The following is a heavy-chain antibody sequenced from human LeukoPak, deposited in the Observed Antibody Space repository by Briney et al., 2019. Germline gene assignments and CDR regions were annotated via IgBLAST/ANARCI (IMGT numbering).Heavy chain of an antibody. Sequence: ASVKVSCKASGYTFTRYDINWVRQAPGQGLEWMGWINPNSGGTNYAQKFQGRVTMTRDTSISTAYMELSRLRSDDTAVYYCAREGGYGDYEDYYYYMDVWGKGTTVTVSS. CDR3: AREGGYGDYEDYYYYMDV. D-gene: IGHD4-17*01. J-gene: IGHJ6*03. V-gene: IGHV1-2*02. CDR2: INPNSGGT. CDR1: GYTFTRYD.